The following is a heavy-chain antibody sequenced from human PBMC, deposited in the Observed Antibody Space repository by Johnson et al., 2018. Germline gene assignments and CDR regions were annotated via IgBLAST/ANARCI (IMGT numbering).Heavy chain of an antibody. CDR1: GFTFSSYW. J-gene: IGHJ3*02. Sequence: VQLQESGGGLIQPGGSLRLSCAASGFTFSSYWMHWVRQAPGKGLVWVSAISGSGGSTYYADSVKGRFTISSDNSKNPRYLQMNSLRAADTAVYYCAARAFDIWGQGTMVTVSS. V-gene: IGHV3-23*01. CDR3: AARAFDI. CDR2: ISGSGGST.